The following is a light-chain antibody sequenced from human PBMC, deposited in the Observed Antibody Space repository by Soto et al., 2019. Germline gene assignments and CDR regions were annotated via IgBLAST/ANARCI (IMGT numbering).Light chain of an antibody. CDR3: SSYTGSRSLL. CDR2: DVS. J-gene: IGLJ2*01. V-gene: IGLV2-14*01. Sequence: QSALTQPASVSGSPGQSITISCTGTSSDVGGYNFVSWYQQHPGNAPKLMIYDVSNRPSGVSNRFSGSKSGNTASLTISGLQAGDEADYYCSSYTGSRSLLFGGGTKVNVL. CDR1: SSDVGGYNF.